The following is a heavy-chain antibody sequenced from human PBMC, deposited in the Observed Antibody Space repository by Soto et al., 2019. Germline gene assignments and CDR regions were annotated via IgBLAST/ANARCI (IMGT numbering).Heavy chain of an antibody. CDR1: GGTFSSYA. Sequence: ASVKVSCKASGGTFSSYAISWVRQAPGQGLEWMGGIIPIFGTANYAQKFQGRVTITADESTSTAYMELSSLRSEDTAVYYCARDQSLTYYDFWSGSLDPWGQGTLVTVSS. D-gene: IGHD3-3*01. V-gene: IGHV1-69*13. CDR2: IIPIFGTA. J-gene: IGHJ5*02. CDR3: ARDQSLTYYDFWSGSLDP.